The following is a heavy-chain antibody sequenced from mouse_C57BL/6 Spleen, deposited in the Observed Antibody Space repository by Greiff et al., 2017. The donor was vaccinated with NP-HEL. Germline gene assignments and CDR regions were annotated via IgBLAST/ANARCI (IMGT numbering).Heavy chain of an antibody. Sequence: QVQLQQSGAELVKPGASVKISCKASGYAFSSYWMNWVKQRPGKGLEWIGQIYPGDGDTNYNGKFKGKATLTVDKSSSTAYMQLSSLTSEYSAVYFCTKEDSSDLWFACRGLAALVTVAA. D-gene: IGHD3-2*02. V-gene: IGHV1-80*01. CDR1: GYAFSSYW. CDR2: IYPGDGDT. J-gene: IGHJ3*01. CDR3: TKEDSSDLWFAC.